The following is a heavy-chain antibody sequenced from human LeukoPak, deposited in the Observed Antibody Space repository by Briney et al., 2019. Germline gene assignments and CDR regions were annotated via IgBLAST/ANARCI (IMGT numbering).Heavy chain of an antibody. D-gene: IGHD3-22*01. CDR1: GGTFSSYA. J-gene: IGHJ4*02. V-gene: IGHV1-69*05. CDR3: ASDYDGSVSAFTSLDY. Sequence: SVKVSCKASGGTFSSYAISWVRQAPGHGLEWVGGIIPIFGTANYAQKFQGRVTITTDESTSTAYMELSSLRSEDTAVYYCASDYDGSVSAFTSLDYWGQGTLVTVSS. CDR2: IIPIFGTA.